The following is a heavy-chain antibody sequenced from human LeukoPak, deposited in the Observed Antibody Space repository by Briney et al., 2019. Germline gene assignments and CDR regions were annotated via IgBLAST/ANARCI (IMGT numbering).Heavy chain of an antibody. V-gene: IGHV3-30-3*01. CDR3: AGVGDILFDY. CDR1: GFTFSSYA. D-gene: IGHD3-16*01. CDR2: ISYDGSNK. Sequence: GGSLRLSCAASGFTFSSYAMSWVRQAPGKGLEWVAVISYDGSNKYYADSVKGRFTISRDNSKNTLYLQMNSLRAEDTAVYYCAGVGDILFDYWGQGTLVTVSS. J-gene: IGHJ4*02.